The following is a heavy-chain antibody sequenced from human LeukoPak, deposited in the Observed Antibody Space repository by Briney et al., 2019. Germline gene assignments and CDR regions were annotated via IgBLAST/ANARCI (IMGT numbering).Heavy chain of an antibody. V-gene: IGHV4-59*01. CDR3: AKSSIPDY. J-gene: IGHJ4*02. CDR2: IYYSGST. D-gene: IGHD2-2*01. Sequence: PSETLSLTCTVSGGSISSYYWSWIRQPPGKGLEWIGYIYYSGSTNYNPSLKSRVTISVDTSKNQFSLKLSSVTAADTAMYYCAKSSIPDYWGQGTLVTVSS. CDR1: GGSISSYY.